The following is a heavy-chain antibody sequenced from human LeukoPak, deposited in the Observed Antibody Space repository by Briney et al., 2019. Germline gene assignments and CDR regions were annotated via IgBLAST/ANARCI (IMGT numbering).Heavy chain of an antibody. CDR1: GFTLSSYA. CDR3: AKGILPAASYFYYYMDV. V-gene: IGHV3-23*01. CDR2: ISGSGGST. Sequence: GGSLRLSCAASGFTLSSYAMTWVRQAPGKGLEWVSVISGSGGSTYYADSVKGRFTISRDNSKSTLYLQMNSLRAEDTAIYHCAKGILPAASYFYYYMDVWGKGTTVTVSS. J-gene: IGHJ6*03. D-gene: IGHD2-2*01.